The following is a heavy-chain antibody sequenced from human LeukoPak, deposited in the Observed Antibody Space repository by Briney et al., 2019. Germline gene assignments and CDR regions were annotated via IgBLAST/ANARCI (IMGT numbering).Heavy chain of an antibody. CDR2: ISSSSSYI. CDR1: GFTFSSYS. J-gene: IGHJ4*02. D-gene: IGHD6-19*01. CDR3: ARVSHSSGWYGPFDY. V-gene: IGHV3-21*01. Sequence: PGGSLRLSCAASGFTFSSYSMNWVRQAPGKGLEWVSSISSSSSYIYYADSVKGRFTISRDNVKNSLYLQMNSLRAEDTAVYYCARVSHSSGWYGPFDYWGQGTLVTVSS.